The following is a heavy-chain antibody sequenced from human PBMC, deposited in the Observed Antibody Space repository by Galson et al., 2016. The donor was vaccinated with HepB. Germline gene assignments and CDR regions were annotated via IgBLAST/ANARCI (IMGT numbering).Heavy chain of an antibody. Sequence: SLRLSCAASGFTFSDYWMHWVRQAPGKGLVWVSRLNRDGSSTTYADPVKGRFTISRDNAKNTLFLQMNSLRAEDTAVYYCARGRDCGGYSWSGFPYYGMDVWGQGATVTVSS. CDR2: LNRDGSST. J-gene: IGHJ6*02. CDR1: GFTFSDYW. CDR3: ARGRDCGGYSWSGFPYYGMDV. D-gene: IGHD2-21*01. V-gene: IGHV3-74*01.